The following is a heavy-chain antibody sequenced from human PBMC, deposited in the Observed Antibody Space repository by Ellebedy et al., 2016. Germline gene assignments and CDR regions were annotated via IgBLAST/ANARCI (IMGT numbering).Heavy chain of an antibody. CDR2: INPDGSAK. Sequence: GESLKISXAASGFTFSTYWMNWVRQAPGKGLEWVANINPDGSAKSYVDSVKGRFAISRDNAQNSLYLQMNSLRVDDTAVYYCARDPDTAAKIDYWGQGTLVTVSS. V-gene: IGHV3-7*01. CDR3: ARDPDTAAKIDY. J-gene: IGHJ4*02. CDR1: GFTFSTYW. D-gene: IGHD5-18*01.